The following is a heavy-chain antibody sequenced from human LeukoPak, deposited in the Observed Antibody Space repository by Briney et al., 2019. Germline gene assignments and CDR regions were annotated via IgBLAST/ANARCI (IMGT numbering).Heavy chain of an antibody. V-gene: IGHV3-33*01. D-gene: IGHD3-22*01. CDR3: ARGLTYYYDSDGYYWAF. Sequence: PGGSLRLSCAASGFSFSNYAMHWVRQAPGKGLEWVTIIWYDGSNKDYADSVKGRFTISRDNSKNTLYLQMNSLRAEDTAVYYCARGLTYYYDSDGYYWAFWGQGTLVTVSS. CDR1: GFSFSNYA. J-gene: IGHJ4*02. CDR2: IWYDGSNK.